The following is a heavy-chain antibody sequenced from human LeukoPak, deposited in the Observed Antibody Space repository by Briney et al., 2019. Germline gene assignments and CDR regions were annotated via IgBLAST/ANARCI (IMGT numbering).Heavy chain of an antibody. CDR2: IGVGGRPT. V-gene: IGHV3-48*01. Sequence: GGSLRLSCAASGLSFSHYSMTWARQASGKGLEWISYIGVGGRPTNHADSVKARFTIPRDGAQNSLYLPMNSLRAEDTAVYYCAKNTWKSSDSGRGRMDVWGQGTTVTVSS. D-gene: IGHD3-10*01. CDR3: AKNTWKSSDSGRGRMDV. CDR1: GLSFSHYS. J-gene: IGHJ6*02.